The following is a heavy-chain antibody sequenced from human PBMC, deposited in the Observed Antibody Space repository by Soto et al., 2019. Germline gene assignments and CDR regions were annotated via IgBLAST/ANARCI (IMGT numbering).Heavy chain of an antibody. CDR3: ARDGWRQQLATYYYYYGMDV. J-gene: IGHJ6*02. V-gene: IGHV3-33*01. D-gene: IGHD6-13*01. CDR2: IWYDGSNK. Sequence: LRLSCAASGFTFSSYGMHWVRQAPGKGLEWVAVIWYDGSNKYYADSVKGRFTISRDNSKNTLYLQMNSLRAEDTAVYYCARDGWRQQLATYYYYYGMDVWGQGTTVTVSS. CDR1: GFTFSSYG.